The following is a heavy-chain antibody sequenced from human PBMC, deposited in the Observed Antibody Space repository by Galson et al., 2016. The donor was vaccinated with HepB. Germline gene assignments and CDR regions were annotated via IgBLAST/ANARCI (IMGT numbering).Heavy chain of an antibody. CDR1: GDSVSNHSVT. J-gene: IGHJ2*01. CDR3: ARRGSKEKGYFDL. Sequence: CAISGDSVSNHSVTWNWIMQSPSRGLECLGRTYYRSKWYNDYTVSVKSRMTINPDTSKNQFSLQLNSVTPEDTAVYYCARRGSKEKGYFDLWGSGTLVTVSS. V-gene: IGHV6-1*01. CDR2: TYYRSKWYN. D-gene: IGHD6-13*01.